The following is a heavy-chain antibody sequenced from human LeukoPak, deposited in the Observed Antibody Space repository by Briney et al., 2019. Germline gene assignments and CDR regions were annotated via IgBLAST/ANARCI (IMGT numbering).Heavy chain of an antibody. J-gene: IGHJ4*02. CDR2: IYHSGDT. CDR1: GGSISSDGYY. CDR3: ATEVRGVTI. Sequence: SETLSLACTVSGGSISSDGYYWSWIRQCPGKGLEWIAYIYHSGDTYYNPSVKSRLTMSIDRAKSQFSLKLSSVTVADTAVYYCATEVRGVTIWGQGTLVTVSS. D-gene: IGHD3-10*01. V-gene: IGHV4-31*03.